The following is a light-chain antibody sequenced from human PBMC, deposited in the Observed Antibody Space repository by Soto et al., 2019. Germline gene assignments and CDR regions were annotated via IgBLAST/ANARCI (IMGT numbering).Light chain of an antibody. J-gene: IGKJ1*01. CDR2: DAS. CDR1: ESVCRN. CDR3: QQRNNWPWT. V-gene: IGKV3-11*01. Sequence: EIVLTQSPSTLSLSPWERSTRSFMASESVCRNFAWYQQKPGQAPRLLIYDASNRATGIPARFSGSGSGTDFTLTISSLEPEDFAVYYCQQRNNWPWTFGQGTKVDIK.